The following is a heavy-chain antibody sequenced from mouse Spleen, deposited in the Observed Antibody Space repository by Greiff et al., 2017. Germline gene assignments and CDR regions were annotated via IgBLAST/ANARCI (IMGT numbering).Heavy chain of an antibody. J-gene: IGHJ3*01. Sequence: VQLQQSGPGLVKPSQSLSLTCSVTGYSITSGYYWNWIRQFPGNKLEWMGYISYDGSNNYNPSLKNRISITRDTSKNQFFLKLNSVTTEDTATYYCAIYDYDWFAYWGQGTLVTVSA. CDR2: ISYDGSN. D-gene: IGHD2-4*01. CDR3: AIYDYDWFAY. V-gene: IGHV3-6*01. CDR1: GYSITSGYY.